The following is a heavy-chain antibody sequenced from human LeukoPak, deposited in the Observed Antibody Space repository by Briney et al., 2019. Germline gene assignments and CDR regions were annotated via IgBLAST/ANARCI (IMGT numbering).Heavy chain of an antibody. Sequence: PGRSLRLSCAASGFTFDDYAMHWVRQAPGKGLEWVSGISWNSGSIGYADSVKGRFTISRDNAKNSLYLQMNSLRAEDTAVYYCARVRRTRAYYYYYMDVWGKGTTVTISS. J-gene: IGHJ6*03. CDR3: ARVRRTRAYYYYYMDV. CDR1: GFTFDDYA. V-gene: IGHV3-9*01. D-gene: IGHD1-1*01. CDR2: ISWNSGSI.